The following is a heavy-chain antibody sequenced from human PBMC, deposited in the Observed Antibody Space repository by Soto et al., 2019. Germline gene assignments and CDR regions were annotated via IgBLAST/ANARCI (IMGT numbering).Heavy chain of an antibody. CDR1: GGSISSSSYY. CDR2: IYYSGST. D-gene: IGHD3-10*01. CDR3: ARLSSGFGELLLLGLDYYYMDV. V-gene: IGHV4-39*01. Sequence: SXTLSLTCTVSGGSISSSSYYWGWIRQPPGKGLEWIGSIYYSGSTYYNPSLKRRATISVDTSKNQFSLKLSSVTAADTAVDYCARLSSGFGELLLLGLDYYYMDVWGKGTTVTVSS. J-gene: IGHJ6*03.